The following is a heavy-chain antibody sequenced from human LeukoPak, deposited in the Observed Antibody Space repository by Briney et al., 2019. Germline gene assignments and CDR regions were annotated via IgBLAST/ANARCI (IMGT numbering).Heavy chain of an antibody. CDR1: GYTFTSYG. Sequence: VASVTVSCKASGYTFTSYGISWVRQAPGQGLEWMGWISAYNGNTNYAQKLQGRVTMTTDTSTSTAYMELRSLRSDDTAVYYCARVHNYDFWSGYYGSIDYWGQGTLVTVSS. J-gene: IGHJ4*02. CDR2: ISAYNGNT. CDR3: ARVHNYDFWSGYYGSIDY. V-gene: IGHV1-18*01. D-gene: IGHD3-3*01.